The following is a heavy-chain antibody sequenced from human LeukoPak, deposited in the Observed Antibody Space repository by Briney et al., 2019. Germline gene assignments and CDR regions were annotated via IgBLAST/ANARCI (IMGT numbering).Heavy chain of an antibody. CDR3: TKLARAPRVFDY. J-gene: IGHJ4*01. CDR2: ISYDGSNK. CDR1: GFTFSSYA. V-gene: IGHV3-30*04. Sequence: PGRSLRLSCAAYGFTFSSYAMHWVRQAPGKGLEWVAVISYDGSNKYYADSVKGRFTISRDNSKNTLYLQMNSLKIEDTAVYYCTKLARAPRVFDYWGQGTLVTVSS. D-gene: IGHD2-8*01.